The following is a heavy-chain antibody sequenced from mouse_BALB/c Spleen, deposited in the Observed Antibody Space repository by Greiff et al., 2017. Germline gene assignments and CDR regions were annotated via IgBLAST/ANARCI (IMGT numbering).Heavy chain of an antibody. V-gene: IGHV5-6-2*01. CDR1: GFTFSSYY. J-gene: IGHJ3*01. CDR3: ARQGGYDGYFAY. Sequence: EVQGVESGGGLVKLGGSLKLSCAASGFTFSSYYMSWVRQTPEKRLELVAAINSNGGSTYYPDTVKGRFTISRDNAKNTLYLQMSSLKSEDTALYYCARQGGYDGYFAYWGQGTLVTVSA. D-gene: IGHD2-3*01. CDR2: INSNGGST.